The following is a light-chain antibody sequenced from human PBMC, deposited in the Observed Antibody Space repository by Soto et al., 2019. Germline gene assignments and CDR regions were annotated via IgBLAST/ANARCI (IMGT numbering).Light chain of an antibody. CDR1: QSISSW. CDR3: QHYNTYPWT. J-gene: IGKJ1*01. CDR2: KAS. V-gene: IGKV1-5*03. Sequence: DIQMTQNPSTLSASVGDRVTITCRASQSISSWLAWFQQKPGKAPNLLIHKASHLESGVPSRFSGSGSGTEFTLTISSLQPGDFATYYCQHYNTYPWTFGQGTMVDVK.